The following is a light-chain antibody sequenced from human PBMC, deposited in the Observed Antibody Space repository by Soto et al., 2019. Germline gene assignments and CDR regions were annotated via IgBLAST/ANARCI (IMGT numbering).Light chain of an antibody. CDR1: SSDVGGYEY. J-gene: IGLJ2*01. V-gene: IGLV2-8*01. CDR3: SSYAGSNNLHVL. Sequence: QSALTQPPSASGSPGQSVTISCTGSSSDVGGYEYVSWYQQHPGKAPKLIIYEVIKRPSGVPGRFSGSKSGNTASLTVSGLQAEDEADYYCSSYAGSNNLHVLFGGGTKVTVL. CDR2: EVI.